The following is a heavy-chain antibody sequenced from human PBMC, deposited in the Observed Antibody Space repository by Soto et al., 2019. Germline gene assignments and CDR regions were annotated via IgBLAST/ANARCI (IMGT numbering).Heavy chain of an antibody. J-gene: IGHJ4*02. CDR3: ARTLVGATVTGDY. CDR1: GDTFSSYA. V-gene: IGHV1-69*13. Sequence: ASVKVCCKASGDTFSSYAISWVRQAPGQGLEWMGGIIPIFGTANYAQKFQGRVTITADESTSTAYMELSSLRSEDTAVYYCARTLVGATVTGDYWGQGTLVTSPQ. CDR2: IIPIFGTA. D-gene: IGHD1-26*01.